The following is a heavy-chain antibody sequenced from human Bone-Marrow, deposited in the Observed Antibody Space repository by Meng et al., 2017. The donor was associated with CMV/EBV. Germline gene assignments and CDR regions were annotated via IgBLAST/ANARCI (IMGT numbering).Heavy chain of an antibody. J-gene: IGHJ4*02. CDR2: IYYSGST. CDR3: ARESPGDRAVDY. Sequence: SETLSLTCTVSGGSISSYYWSWIRQPPGKGLEWIGYIYYSGSTNYNPSLKSRVTRSVDTSKNQFSLKLSSVTAADTAVYYCARESPGDRAVDYWGQGTLVTVSS. CDR1: GGSISSYY. V-gene: IGHV4-59*01. D-gene: IGHD7-27*01.